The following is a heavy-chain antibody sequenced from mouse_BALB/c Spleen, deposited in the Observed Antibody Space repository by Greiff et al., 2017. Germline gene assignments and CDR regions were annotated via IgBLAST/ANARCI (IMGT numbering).Heavy chain of an antibody. D-gene: IGHD1-1*01. CDR2: INSNGGST. J-gene: IGHJ2*01. Sequence: EVKLMESGGGLVQPGGSLKLSCAASGFTFSSYGMSWVRQTPDKRLELVATINSNGGSTYYPDSVKGRFTISRDNAKNTLYLQMSSLKSEDTAMYYCARPITTVVAPYFDYWGQGTTLTVSS. CDR3: ARPITTVVAPYFDY. CDR1: GFTFSSYG. V-gene: IGHV5-6-3*01.